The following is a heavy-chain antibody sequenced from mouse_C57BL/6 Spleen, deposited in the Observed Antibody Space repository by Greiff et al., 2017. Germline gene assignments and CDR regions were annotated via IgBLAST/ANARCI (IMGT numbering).Heavy chain of an antibody. V-gene: IGHV1-15*01. CDR3: TRQSFYAMDY. J-gene: IGHJ4*01. CDR2: IDPETGGT. CDR1: GYTFTDYE. Sequence: VQLQQSGAELVRPGASVTLSCKASGYTFTDYEMHWVKQTPVHGLEWIGAIDPETGGTAYNQKFKGKAILTADKSSSTAYMELRSLTSEDSAVYYCTRQSFYAMDYWGQGTSVTVSS.